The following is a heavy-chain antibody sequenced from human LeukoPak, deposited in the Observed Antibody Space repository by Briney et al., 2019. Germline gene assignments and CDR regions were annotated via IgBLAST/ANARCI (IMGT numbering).Heavy chain of an antibody. J-gene: IGHJ4*02. CDR1: GFTFSSYA. D-gene: IGHD5-12*01. CDR2: ISYDGSNK. V-gene: IGHV3-30*14. CDR3: VRGVNSGYDF. Sequence: PGGSLRLSCAASGFTFSSYAMHWVRQAPGKGLEWVAVISYDGSNKYYADSVKGRFTISRDNSQNTLSLQMNSLRAEDTAVYYCVRGVNSGYDFWGQGTLVTVSA.